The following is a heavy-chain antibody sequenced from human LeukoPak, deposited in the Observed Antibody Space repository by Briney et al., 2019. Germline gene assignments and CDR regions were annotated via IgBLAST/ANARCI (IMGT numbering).Heavy chain of an antibody. CDR1: GYTFTRYY. CDR3: AREFGNTYYFDY. D-gene: IGHD4-23*01. V-gene: IGHV1-46*01. Sequence: APVKVSCKAFGYTFTRYYIHWVRQAPGQGLEWMGAIDCDGGNTKYAQRFQGRVTMTRDTSTSTVYMELSSLRSEDTAVFYCAREFGNTYYFDYWGQGTLVTVSS. CDR2: IDCDGGNT. J-gene: IGHJ4*02.